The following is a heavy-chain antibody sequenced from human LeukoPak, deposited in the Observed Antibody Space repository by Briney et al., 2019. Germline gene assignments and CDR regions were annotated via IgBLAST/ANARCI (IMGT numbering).Heavy chain of an antibody. D-gene: IGHD1-26*01. CDR3: ARGFWEEGGYYFDH. CDR2: IKQDGSEK. J-gene: IGHJ4*02. V-gene: IGHV3-7*01. Sequence: TGGSLRLSCAASGFTFSNYWMTWVRQAPGKGLERAASIKQDGSEKYYVDSVKGRFTISRDNAKNSLYLQMNSLRAEVTAVYYCARGFWEEGGYYFDHWGQGTLVTVSS. CDR1: GFTFSNYW.